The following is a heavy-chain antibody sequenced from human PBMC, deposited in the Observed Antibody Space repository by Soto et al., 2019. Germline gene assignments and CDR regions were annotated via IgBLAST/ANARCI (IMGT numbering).Heavy chain of an antibody. Sequence: GGSLRLSCAAAGFTVDSYSINWVRQAPGKGLEWVGRIKSKTDGGTTDYAAPVKGRFTISRDDSKNTLYLQMNSLKTEDTAVYYCTTLAGGYYDSSGVDYWGQGTLVTVSS. CDR2: IKSKTDGGTT. CDR1: GFTVDSYS. D-gene: IGHD3-22*01. J-gene: IGHJ4*02. V-gene: IGHV3-15*01. CDR3: TTLAGGYYDSSGVDY.